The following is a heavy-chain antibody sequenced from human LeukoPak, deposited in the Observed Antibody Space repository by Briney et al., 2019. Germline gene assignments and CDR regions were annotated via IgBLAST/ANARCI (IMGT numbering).Heavy chain of an antibody. CDR1: GGTFSSYA. V-gene: IGHV1-69*04. D-gene: IGHD6-19*01. J-gene: IGHJ4*02. CDR2: IIPILGIA. Sequence: GASVKVSCKASGGTFSSYAISWVRQAPGQGLEWMGRIIPILGIANYAQKFQGGVTITADKSTSTAYMELSSLRSEDTAVYYCARGGIAVAGSYFDYWGQGTLVTVSS. CDR3: ARGGIAVAGSYFDY.